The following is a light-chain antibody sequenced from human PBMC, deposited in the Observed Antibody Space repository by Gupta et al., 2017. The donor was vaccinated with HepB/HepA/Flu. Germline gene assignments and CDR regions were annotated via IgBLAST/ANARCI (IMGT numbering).Light chain of an antibody. CDR2: AAS. CDR3: QQSYSNRLT. V-gene: IGKV1-39*01. J-gene: IGKJ3*01. CDR1: QSISMH. Sequence: DIQMTQSPSSLSASVGDRVTITCRASQSISMHLNWYQQKAGKAPKLLIYAASSLQSGVPSRFSGSGSGTDFTLTISSLQPEDFATYYCQQSYSNRLTFGPGTKVDIK.